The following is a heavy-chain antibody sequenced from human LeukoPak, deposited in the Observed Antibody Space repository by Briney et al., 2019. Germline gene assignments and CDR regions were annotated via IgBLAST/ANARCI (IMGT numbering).Heavy chain of an antibody. V-gene: IGHV1-18*01. CDR2: ISAYNGNT. D-gene: IGHD4-17*01. CDR3: ARGSFPAYMTTVTTRAFPFDP. J-gene: IGHJ5*02. CDR1: GYTFTSYG. Sequence: WASVKVSCKSSGYTFTSYGISWVRQAPGEGLEWMGWISAYNGNTNYAQKLQGRVTMTKDTSTSTAYMELRSLRSDDTAVYYCARGSFPAYMTTVTTRAFPFDPWGQGTLVTVSS.